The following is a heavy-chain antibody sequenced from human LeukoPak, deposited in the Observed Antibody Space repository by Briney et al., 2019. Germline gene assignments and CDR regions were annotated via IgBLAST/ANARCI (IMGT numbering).Heavy chain of an antibody. V-gene: IGHV4-59*08. CDR3: AGHRRLADFDY. D-gene: IGHD3-9*01. CDR2: IYNGGST. Sequence: SETLSLTCTVSGGSISSYYWSWIRQPPGKGLEWIGYIYNGGSTNNPSLKSRVTISEDTSKSQFSLKLSSVTAADTAVYYCAGHRRLADFDYWGQGTLVTVSS. J-gene: IGHJ4*02. CDR1: GGSISSYY.